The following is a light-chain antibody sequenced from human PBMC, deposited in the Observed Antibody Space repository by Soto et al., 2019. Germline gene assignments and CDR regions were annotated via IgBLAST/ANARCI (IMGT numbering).Light chain of an antibody. Sequence: EIVLTQSPGTLSLSPGERATLSCRASQSINNRYLAWYQQKPGQAPRLLIYAASRRATGIPDRFSGSGSGTDSTLTISRLEPEDFSVYYCQQFGSSPGFTFGPGTKVDIK. CDR2: AAS. CDR3: QQFGSSPGFT. CDR1: QSINNRY. J-gene: IGKJ3*01. V-gene: IGKV3-20*01.